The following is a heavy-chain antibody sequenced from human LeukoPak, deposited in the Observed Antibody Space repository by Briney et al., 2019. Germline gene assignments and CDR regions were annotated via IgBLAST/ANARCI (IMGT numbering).Heavy chain of an antibody. Sequence: GGSLRLSCAASGFTFSGYGMHWVRQAPGKGLEWVAFIRYDGSNKYYADSVKGRFTISRDNSKNTLYLQMNSLRAEDTAVYYCAKVEGYYFDYWGQGTLVTVSS. V-gene: IGHV3-30*02. CDR3: AKVEGYYFDY. CDR1: GFTFSGYG. J-gene: IGHJ4*02. CDR2: IRYDGSNK.